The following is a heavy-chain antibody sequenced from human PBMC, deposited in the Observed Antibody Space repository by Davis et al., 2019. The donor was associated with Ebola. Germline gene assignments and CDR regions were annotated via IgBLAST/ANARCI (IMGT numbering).Heavy chain of an antibody. Sequence: GGSLRLSFAASGFTFSSYWMSWVRQAPGKGLEWVANIKQDGSEKYYVDSVKGRFTISRDNAKNSLYLQMNSLRAEDTAVYYCARDRHIVAHVFDYWGQGTLVTVSS. CDR3: ARDRHIVAHVFDY. D-gene: IGHD5-12*01. J-gene: IGHJ4*02. V-gene: IGHV3-7*03. CDR1: GFTFSSYW. CDR2: IKQDGSEK.